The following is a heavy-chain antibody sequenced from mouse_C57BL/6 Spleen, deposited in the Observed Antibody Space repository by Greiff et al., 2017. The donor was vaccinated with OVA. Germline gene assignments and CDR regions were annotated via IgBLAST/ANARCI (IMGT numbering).Heavy chain of an antibody. J-gene: IGHJ1*03. Sequence: QVQLQQPGAELVKPGASVKLSCKASGYTFTSYWMQWVKQRPGQGLEWIGEIDPSDSYTNYNQKVKGKATLTVDTSSSTAYMQLSSLTSEDSAVYYCARRGSNYFDVWGTGTTVTVSS. CDR1: GYTFTSYW. V-gene: IGHV1-50*01. CDR3: ARRGSNYFDV. CDR2: IDPSDSYT. D-gene: IGHD1-1*01.